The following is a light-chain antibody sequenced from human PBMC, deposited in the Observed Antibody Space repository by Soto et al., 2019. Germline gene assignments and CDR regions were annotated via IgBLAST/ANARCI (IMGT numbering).Light chain of an antibody. CDR1: SSNIGRNT. CDR3: AAWDDSLKGWV. Sequence: QLVLTQPPSASGTPGQRVTISCSGGSSNIGRNTVNWYQQLPGTAPKLLIYSNDRRPSGVPDRFSGSKSGTSASLAISGLQSEDEADYYCAAWDDSLKGWVFGGGTKVTVL. J-gene: IGLJ3*02. CDR2: SND. V-gene: IGLV1-44*01.